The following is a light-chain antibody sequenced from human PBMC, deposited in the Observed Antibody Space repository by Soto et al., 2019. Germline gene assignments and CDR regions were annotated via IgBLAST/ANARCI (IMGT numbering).Light chain of an antibody. CDR1: QSLLHRDGKTY. V-gene: IGKV2D-29*02. Sequence: EIVMTQTPLSLSVTPGQPASISCKSSQSLLHRDGKTYLYWYLQKPGQSPQLLIYKISNRFSGVPDRFSGSGSRTDFTLKISRVEAEDVGVYYCMQSIQLPWTFGQGTKVEIK. CDR2: KIS. J-gene: IGKJ1*01. CDR3: MQSIQLPWT.